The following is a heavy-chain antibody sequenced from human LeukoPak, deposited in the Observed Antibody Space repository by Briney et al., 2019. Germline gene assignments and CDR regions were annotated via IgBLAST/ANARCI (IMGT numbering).Heavy chain of an antibody. CDR3: AKDRESYDSSALDY. CDR1: GFTFDDYA. CDR2: ISWNSGSI. D-gene: IGHD3-22*01. Sequence: GGSLRLSCAASGFTFDDYAMHWVRQAPGKGLEWVSGISWNSGSIGYADPVKGRFTISRDNAKNSLYLQMNSLRAEDTALYYCAKDRESYDSSALDYWGQGTLVTVSS. J-gene: IGHJ4*02. V-gene: IGHV3-9*01.